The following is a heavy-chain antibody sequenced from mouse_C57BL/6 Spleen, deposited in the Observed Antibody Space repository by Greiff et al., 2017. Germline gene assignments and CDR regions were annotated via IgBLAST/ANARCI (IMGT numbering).Heavy chain of an antibody. CDR2: IYPGDGDN. Sequence: QVQLLQSGAELVKPGASVKISCKASGYPFSSYWMNWVKQRPGKGLEWIGQIYPGDGDNNYNGKLKGKATLTADKSSSTANKQLSSLTSEDSAVYFCARTYYSNYHCDCWGQGTTLTVSS. D-gene: IGHD2-5*01. J-gene: IGHJ2*01. V-gene: IGHV1-80*01. CDR1: GYPFSSYW. CDR3: ARTYYSNYHCDC.